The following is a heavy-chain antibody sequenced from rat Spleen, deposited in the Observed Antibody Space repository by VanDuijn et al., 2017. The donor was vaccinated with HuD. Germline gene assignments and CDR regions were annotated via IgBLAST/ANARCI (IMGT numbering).Heavy chain of an antibody. Sequence: EVQLVESGGGLVQPGRSLKVSCAASGFTFSDYAMAWVRQAPKKGLEWVATIIYDGSRTYYPDSVKGRFTISRDNAKSTLYLQMNSLRSEDTATYYCTRAMTTTPYYIMDAWGQGASVTVSS. CDR1: GFTFSDYA. V-gene: IGHV5-17*01. CDR2: IIYDGSRT. D-gene: IGHD1-10*01. J-gene: IGHJ4*01. CDR3: TRAMTTTPYYIMDA.